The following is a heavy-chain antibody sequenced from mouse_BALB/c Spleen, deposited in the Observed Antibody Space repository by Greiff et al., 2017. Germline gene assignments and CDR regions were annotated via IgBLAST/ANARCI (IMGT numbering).Heavy chain of an antibody. CDR3: ARDMITPFAY. Sequence: EVKLMESGPGLVKPSQSLSLTCSVTGYSITSGYYWNWIRQFPGNKLEWMGYISYDGSNNYNPSLKNRISITRDTSKNQFFLKLNSVTTEDTATYYCARDMITPFAYWGQGTLVTVSA. CDR2: ISYDGSN. D-gene: IGHD2-4*01. CDR1: GYSITSGYY. J-gene: IGHJ3*01. V-gene: IGHV3-6*02.